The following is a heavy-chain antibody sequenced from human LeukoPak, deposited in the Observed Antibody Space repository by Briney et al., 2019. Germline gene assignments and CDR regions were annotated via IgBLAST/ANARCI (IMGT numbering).Heavy chain of an antibody. CDR3: ARSTVHAFDI. J-gene: IGHJ3*02. Sequence: GGSLRLSCAASGFTFSSYAMHWVRQAPGKGLEWVAVISYDGSSKYYADSVKGRFTISRDNSKNTLYLQMNSLRAEDTAVYYCARSTVHAFDIWGQGTMVTVSS. CDR2: ISYDGSSK. D-gene: IGHD2-2*01. V-gene: IGHV3-30*04. CDR1: GFTFSSYA.